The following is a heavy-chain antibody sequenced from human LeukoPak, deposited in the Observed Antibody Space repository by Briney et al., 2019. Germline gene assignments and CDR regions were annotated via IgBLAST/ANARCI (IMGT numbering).Heavy chain of an antibody. D-gene: IGHD2-15*01. V-gene: IGHV4-30-4*01. CDR3: ARDCSGGSCYGAFDI. J-gene: IGHJ3*02. Sequence: SETLSLTCTVSGASIRSGDYYWSWIRQPPGKGLEWIGYIHDSGSTYYNPSLKSRITISVDTSENRFSLKLSPVTATDTAVYYCARDCSGGSCYGAFDIWGQGTMVTVSS. CDR2: IHDSGST. CDR1: GASIRSGDYY.